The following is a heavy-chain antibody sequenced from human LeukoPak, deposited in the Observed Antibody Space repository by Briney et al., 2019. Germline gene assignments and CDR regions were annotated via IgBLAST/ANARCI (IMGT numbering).Heavy chain of an antibody. CDR2: ITKSGDQT. D-gene: IGHD2-2*01. V-gene: IGHV3-23*01. CDR3: AHIVVVPAAPSFDY. J-gene: IGHJ4*02. CDR1: GITFSNSA. Sequence: GGSLRLSCVPSGITFSNSALSWVRQAPGKGLEWVSTITKSGDQTHYADSVRGLFTISRDNSKNTLYLQMNSLRAEDTAAYYCAHIVVVPAAPSFDYWGQGTLVTVSS.